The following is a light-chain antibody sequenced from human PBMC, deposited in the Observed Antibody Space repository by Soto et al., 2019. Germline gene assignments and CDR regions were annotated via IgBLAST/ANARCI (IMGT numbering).Light chain of an antibody. Sequence: QSALTQPPSASGTPGQRVTISCSGNSSNIGRNCVYWYQQLPGTAPKLLIYKSDQRPSGVPDRFSGSKSGTSASLGISGLRSEDEADYYCEAWDSSLRAYVFGIGTKVTVL. J-gene: IGLJ1*01. V-gene: IGLV1-47*01. CDR1: SSNIGRNC. CDR2: KSD. CDR3: EAWDSSLRAYV.